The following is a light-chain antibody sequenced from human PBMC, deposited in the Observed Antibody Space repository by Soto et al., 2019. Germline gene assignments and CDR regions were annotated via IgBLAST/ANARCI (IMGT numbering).Light chain of an antibody. CDR2: DAF. J-gene: IGKJ1*01. CDR1: ESVTNY. CDR3: QQYNNWPPWT. Sequence: EIVLTQSPGTLSLSPWAIGTLSCWASESVTNYLAWYQQKPGQAPRLLIYDAFNRATGIPDRFSGSGSGTDSTLSISRLEPEDFAVYYCQQYNNWPPWTFGQGTKVDIK. V-gene: IGKV3-11*01.